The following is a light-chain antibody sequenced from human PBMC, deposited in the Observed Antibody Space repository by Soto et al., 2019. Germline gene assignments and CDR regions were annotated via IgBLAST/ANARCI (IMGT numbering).Light chain of an antibody. CDR1: RSISTW. J-gene: IGKJ1*01. CDR2: KAS. V-gene: IGKV1-5*03. Sequence: DIQMTQSPSTLSASVGERVTITCRASRSISTWLAWYQQKPGKAPKLLIYKASSLESGVPSRFSGSGSGTEFTLTISSLQPDDFATYYCQQYNSYGTFGQGTRVEIK. CDR3: QQYNSYGT.